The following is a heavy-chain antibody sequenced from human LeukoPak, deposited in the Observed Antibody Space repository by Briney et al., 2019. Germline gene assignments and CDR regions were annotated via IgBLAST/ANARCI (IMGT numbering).Heavy chain of an antibody. CDR3: ARTHYDSNAYYSPAGY. CDR1: GYTFTGYN. D-gene: IGHD3-22*01. V-gene: IGHV1-2*02. J-gene: IGHJ4*02. Sequence: ASVKVSCTASGYTFTGYNLHWVRQAPGQGLEWMGWINVHTGVAHYAQKFQGRVTMTRDTSISTAYMELSRLRSDDTAVFYCARTHYDSNAYYSPAGYWGQGTLVTVSS. CDR2: INVHTGVA.